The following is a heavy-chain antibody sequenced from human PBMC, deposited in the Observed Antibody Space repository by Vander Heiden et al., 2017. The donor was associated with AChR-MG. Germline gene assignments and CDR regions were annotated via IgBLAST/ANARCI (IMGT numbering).Heavy chain of an antibody. CDR1: GYTFTIYY. CDR2: NNPSGGST. V-gene: IGHV1-46*01. J-gene: IGHJ6*03. CDR3: ARDRKVVRAAIRNYYYYMDV. Sequence: QVQLVPSGAEVKKPGASVKVSCKASGYTFTIYYIPGVRQDPRQGVEWMGINNPSGGSTSYAQKFQGRVTMTRDTSTSTVYMELSSLRSEDTAVHYCARDRKVVRAAIRNYYYYMDVWGKGTTVTVSS. D-gene: IGHD2-2*02.